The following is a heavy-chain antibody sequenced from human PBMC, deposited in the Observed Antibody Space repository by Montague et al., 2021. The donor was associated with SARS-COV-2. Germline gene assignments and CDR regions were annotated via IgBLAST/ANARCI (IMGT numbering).Heavy chain of an antibody. CDR1: GGSFSDHY. D-gene: IGHD3-10*01. V-gene: IGHV4-34*01. J-gene: IGHJ4*02. CDR3: ARGARQGYGFRLGSFDY. Sequence: SETLSLTCAVYGGSFSDHYWNWIRQPPGKGLEWTGEINHSGSTNNNPSLKSRVTMSVDTSKNQFSLKLRSVTAADTAVYYCARGARQGYGFRLGSFDYWGQGTLVTVSS. CDR2: INHSGST.